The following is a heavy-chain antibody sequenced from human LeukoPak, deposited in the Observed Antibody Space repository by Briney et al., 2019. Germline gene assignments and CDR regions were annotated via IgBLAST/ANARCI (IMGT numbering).Heavy chain of an antibody. Sequence: SETLSLTCTVSGGSISSYYWSWIRQPPGKGLEWIGYIYYSGSTNYNPSLKSRVTISVDTSKNQFSLKLSSVTAADTAVYYCARRGIAVAGRAFDIWGQGTMVTVSS. V-gene: IGHV4-59*08. CDR3: ARRGIAVAGRAFDI. J-gene: IGHJ3*02. D-gene: IGHD6-19*01. CDR2: IYYSGST. CDR1: GGSISSYY.